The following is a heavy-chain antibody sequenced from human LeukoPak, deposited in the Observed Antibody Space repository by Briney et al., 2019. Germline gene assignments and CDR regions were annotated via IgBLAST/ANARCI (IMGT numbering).Heavy chain of an antibody. CDR3: ATGRGSLDAFDI. CDR1: GYTLTELS. CDR2: FDPEDGKT. V-gene: IGHV1-24*01. D-gene: IGHD1-26*01. Sequence: ASVKVSCKVSGYTLTELSMHWVRQAPGKGLEWMGGFDPEDGKTIYAQKFQGRVTMTEDTSTDTAYMELSSLRSEDTAVYYCATGRGSLDAFDIWGQGTKVTVSS. J-gene: IGHJ3*02.